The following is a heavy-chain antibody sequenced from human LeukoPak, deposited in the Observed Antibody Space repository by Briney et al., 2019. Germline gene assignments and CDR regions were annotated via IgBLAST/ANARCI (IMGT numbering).Heavy chain of an antibody. CDR1: GFTFNNYG. CDR2: ISYDGRNI. Sequence: GGSLRLSCAASGFTFNNYGMHWVRQAPGKGLEWVAVISYDGRNIHYPDSVRGRFTISRDISTDTLWLQMDSLRTEDTAVYYCAKGPLRGTAAAIDYWGQGTLVTVSS. CDR3: AKGPLRGTAAAIDY. D-gene: IGHD2-2*01. J-gene: IGHJ4*02. V-gene: IGHV3-30*18.